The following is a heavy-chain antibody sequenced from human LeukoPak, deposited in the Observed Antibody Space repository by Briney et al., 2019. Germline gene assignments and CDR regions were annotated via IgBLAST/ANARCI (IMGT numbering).Heavy chain of an antibody. Sequence: GGSLRLSCAASGFTFSSYAMHWVRQAPGKGLEWVAVISYDGSNKYYADSVKGRFTISRDNAKNSVYLQMNSLRAEDTSVYYCAKHSNYRFNYFDYWGQGTLVTVSS. CDR3: AKHSNYRFNYFDY. CDR2: ISYDGSNK. V-gene: IGHV3-30-3*02. J-gene: IGHJ4*02. D-gene: IGHD4-11*01. CDR1: GFTFSSYA.